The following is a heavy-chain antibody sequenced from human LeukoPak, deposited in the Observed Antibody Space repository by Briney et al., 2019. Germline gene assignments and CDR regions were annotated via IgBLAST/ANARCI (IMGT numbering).Heavy chain of an antibody. V-gene: IGHV4-34*01. CDR3: APIFGDYSDFDY. D-gene: IGHD4-17*01. Sequence: SSETLSLTCAVYGGSSGSYYWSWIRQPPGKGLEGIGEINHSGNTNYNPSLKSRVTTSLDTSKNQFSLRLSSVTAADTALYYCAPIFGDYSDFDYWGQGTLVTVSS. CDR1: GGSSGSYY. J-gene: IGHJ4*02. CDR2: INHSGNT.